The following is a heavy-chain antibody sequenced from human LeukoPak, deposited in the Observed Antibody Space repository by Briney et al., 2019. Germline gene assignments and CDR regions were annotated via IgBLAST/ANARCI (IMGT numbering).Heavy chain of an antibody. CDR3: ARMALDGGDSIRFHS. D-gene: IGHD2-21*02. CDR2: INPNIGDA. V-gene: IGHV1-2*02. CDR1: GYTFTDYF. Sequence: GASVKVSCKASGYTFTDYFIHWVRQAPGQGLEWMGWINPNIGDASYAQKFQDRVTITRDRSINTAYMELSRLTSDDPAVYYCARMALDGGDSIRFHSWGQGTLVTVSS. J-gene: IGHJ5*01.